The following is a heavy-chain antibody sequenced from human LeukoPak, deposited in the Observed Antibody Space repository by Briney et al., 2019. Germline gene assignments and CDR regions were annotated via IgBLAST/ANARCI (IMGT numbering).Heavy chain of an antibody. J-gene: IGHJ6*02. CDR3: ARAGYCSGGSCSHYYYYGMDV. V-gene: IGHV1-18*01. Sequence: ASVKVSCKASGYTFTSYGISWVRQAPGQGLEWMGWISAYNGNTNYAQKLQGRVTMTTDTSTSTAYMELRSLRSDDTAVYYCARAGYCSGGSCSHYYYYGMDVWGQGTTVTVSS. D-gene: IGHD2-15*01. CDR1: GYTFTSYG. CDR2: ISAYNGNT.